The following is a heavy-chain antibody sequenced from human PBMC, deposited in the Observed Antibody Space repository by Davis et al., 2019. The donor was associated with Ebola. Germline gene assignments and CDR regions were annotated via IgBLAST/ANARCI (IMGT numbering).Heavy chain of an antibody. Sequence: GESLKIPCAASGFTFSDYYMSWIRQAPGKGLEWVSYISSSGSTIYYADSVKGRFTISRDNAKNSLYLQMNSLRAEDTAVYYCAKKQWLVGDYYYYMDVWGKGTTVTVSS. D-gene: IGHD6-19*01. CDR2: ISSSGSTI. CDR3: AKKQWLVGDYYYYMDV. V-gene: IGHV3-11*04. CDR1: GFTFSDYY. J-gene: IGHJ6*03.